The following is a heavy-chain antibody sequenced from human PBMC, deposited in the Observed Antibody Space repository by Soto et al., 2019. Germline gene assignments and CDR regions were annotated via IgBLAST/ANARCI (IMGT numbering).Heavy chain of an antibody. CDR3: ARDPNPNSGYQPNFLDY. D-gene: IGHD5-12*01. CDR2: IWYDGSNK. CDR1: GFTFSSYG. J-gene: IGHJ4*01. Sequence: QVQLVESGGGVVQPGRSLRLSCAASGFTFSSYGMHWVRQAPGKGLEWVAVIWYDGSNKYYAGSVKGRFTISRDNSKNTRYLHIDGLRAEDTAVYYCARDPNPNSGYQPNFLDYWGHGTLVTVSS. V-gene: IGHV3-33*01.